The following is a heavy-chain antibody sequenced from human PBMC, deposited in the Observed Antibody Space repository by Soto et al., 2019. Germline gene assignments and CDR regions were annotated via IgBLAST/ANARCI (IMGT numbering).Heavy chain of an antibody. D-gene: IGHD2-2*01. Sequence: GGSLRLSCAASGFTFSNAWMSWVRQAPGKGLEWVGHIKSKTDGGTTDYAAPVKGRFTISRDDSKNTLDLQMNSLKTEDTAVYYCTTGEEIVVVPAAFDYWGQGTLVTVSS. CDR3: TTGEEIVVVPAAFDY. V-gene: IGHV3-15*01. J-gene: IGHJ4*02. CDR2: IKSKTDGGTT. CDR1: GFTFSNAW.